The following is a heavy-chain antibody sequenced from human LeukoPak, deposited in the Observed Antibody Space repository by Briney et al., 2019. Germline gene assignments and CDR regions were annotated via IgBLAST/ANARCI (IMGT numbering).Heavy chain of an antibody. Sequence: VASVKVSCKASGGTFSSYVISWVRQAPGQGLEWMGGIIPVFGTANNAQKFQGRVTITADESTSTAYMELSSLRSEDTAVYYCASGGIATLLAYMDVWGKGTTVTVSS. D-gene: IGHD6-13*01. CDR2: IIPVFGTA. CDR1: GGTFSSYV. CDR3: ASGGIATLLAYMDV. V-gene: IGHV1-69*13. J-gene: IGHJ6*03.